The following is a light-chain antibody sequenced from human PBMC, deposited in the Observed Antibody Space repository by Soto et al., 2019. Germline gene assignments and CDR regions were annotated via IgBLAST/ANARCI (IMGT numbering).Light chain of an antibody. CDR2: GAS. J-gene: IGKJ1*01. CDR3: QQYNGWPT. V-gene: IGKV3-15*01. CDR1: QSFSSS. Sequence: EIVMTQSPATLSVSPGERATLSCRASQSFSSSLAWYQQKPGQAPRLLIYGASTRATGIPARFSGSGSGTEFTLTISSLMSDDSAVYYCQQYNGWPTFGQGTKVDIK.